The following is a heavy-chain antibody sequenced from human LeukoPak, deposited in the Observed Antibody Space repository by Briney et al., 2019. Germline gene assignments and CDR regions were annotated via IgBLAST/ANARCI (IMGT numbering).Heavy chain of an antibody. CDR1: GGSIGSYY. Sequence: SQTLSLTCTVSGGSIGSYYWSWIRQPPGKGLEWIGYIYYSGSTNYNPSLKSRVTISVDTSKNQFSLKLSSVTAADTAVYYCARDNGDYARDAFDIWGQGTMVTVSS. CDR3: ARDNGDYARDAFDI. J-gene: IGHJ3*02. D-gene: IGHD4-17*01. V-gene: IGHV4-59*01. CDR2: IYYSGST.